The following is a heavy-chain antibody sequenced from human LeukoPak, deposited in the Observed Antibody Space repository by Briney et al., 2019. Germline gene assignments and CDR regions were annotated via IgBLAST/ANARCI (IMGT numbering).Heavy chain of an antibody. V-gene: IGHV3-48*03. J-gene: IGHJ6*02. CDR3: GRYYVMDV. CDR2: IDGSGSTI. Sequence: PGGSLRLSCAASGFTFSSYQMNWVRQAPGRGLEWVSYIDGSGSTIYYADSVKGRFTISRDNAKNSLYLQMNSLRAEDTAVYYCGRYYVMDVWGQGTSVTVSS. CDR1: GFTFSSYQ.